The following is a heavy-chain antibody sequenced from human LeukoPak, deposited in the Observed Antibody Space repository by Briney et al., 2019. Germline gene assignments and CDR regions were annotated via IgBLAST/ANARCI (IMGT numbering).Heavy chain of an antibody. J-gene: IGHJ4*02. CDR3: AKGASGPLRYFDWSTYYFDY. D-gene: IGHD3-9*01. CDR1: GFTFSSYA. CDR2: ISCSCGST. Sequence: PGGSLRLFCAASGFTFSSYAMSWVRQAPGKGLEGVSAISCSCGSTYYADSVKGRFTTSRDNSKNTLYLQMNSLRAEDTAVYYCAKGASGPLRYFDWSTYYFDYWGQGTLVTVSS. V-gene: IGHV3-23*01.